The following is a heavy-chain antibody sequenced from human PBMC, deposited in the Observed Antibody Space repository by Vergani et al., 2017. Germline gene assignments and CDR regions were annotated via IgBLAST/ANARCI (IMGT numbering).Heavy chain of an antibody. CDR3: ARLAKVPARGAFDY. Sequence: VQLVQSGAEVQKPGASVKVSCKASGYTFTGYYMHWVRQAPGQGLEWMGWINPNSGGTNYAQTFQGRVTMTRDTSISTAYMELSRLRSDDTAVYYCARLAKVPARGAFDYWGQATLVTVSS. J-gene: IGHJ4*02. CDR2: INPNSGGT. D-gene: IGHD2-2*01. CDR1: GYTFTGYY. V-gene: IGHV1-2*02.